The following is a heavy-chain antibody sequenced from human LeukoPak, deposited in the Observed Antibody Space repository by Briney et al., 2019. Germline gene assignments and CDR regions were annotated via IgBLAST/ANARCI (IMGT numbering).Heavy chain of an antibody. CDR2: IYYSGST. D-gene: IGHD6-19*01. CDR3: ARTVYSSGWCIDY. J-gene: IGHJ4*02. V-gene: IGHV4-39*01. Sequence: PSETLSLTCTVSGGSISSSSYYWGWIRQPPGKGLEWIGSIYYSGSTYYNPSLKSRVTISVDTSKNQFSLKLSSVTAADTAVYYCARTVYSSGWCIDYWGQGTLVTVSS. CDR1: GGSISSSSYY.